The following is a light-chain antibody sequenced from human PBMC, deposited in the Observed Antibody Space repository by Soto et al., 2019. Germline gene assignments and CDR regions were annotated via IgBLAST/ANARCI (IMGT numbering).Light chain of an antibody. CDR3: QLYGSSRWT. V-gene: IGKV3-20*01. CDR2: GAS. Sequence: DIVMPRPPATLSVSPGESANLSCRARQNIKNNLAWYQQKPGQAPRLLIHGASNRATGIPDRFSGSRSGTDFTLTISRLEPEDFAVYFCQLYGSSRWTFGQGTKVDIK. J-gene: IGKJ1*01. CDR1: QNIKNN.